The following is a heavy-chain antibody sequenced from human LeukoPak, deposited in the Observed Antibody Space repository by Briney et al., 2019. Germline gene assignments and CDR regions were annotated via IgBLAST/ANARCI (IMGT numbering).Heavy chain of an antibody. V-gene: IGHV1-18*01. CDR3: ATTAAGYSSGWYYFDY. D-gene: IGHD6-19*01. CDR2: ISAYNGNT. Sequence: GASVKVSCKASGYTFTSYGISWVRQAPGQGLEWMGWISAYNGNTNYAQKLQGRVTMTTDTSTSTAYMELRSLRSEDTAVYYCATTAAGYSSGWYYFDYWGQGTLVTVSS. J-gene: IGHJ4*02. CDR1: GYTFTSYG.